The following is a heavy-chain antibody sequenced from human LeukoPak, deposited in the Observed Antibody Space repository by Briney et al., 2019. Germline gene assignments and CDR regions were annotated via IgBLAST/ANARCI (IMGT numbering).Heavy chain of an antibody. V-gene: IGHV2-5*02. J-gene: IGHJ3*02. CDR2: IYWDDDK. Sequence: DWVRQPPGKALEWLALIYWDDDKRYSPSLKSRLTITKDTSKNQVVLTMTNMDPVDTATYYCAHTYSSGWYPGAFDIWGQGTMVTVSS. CDR3: AHTYSSGWYPGAFDI. D-gene: IGHD6-19*01.